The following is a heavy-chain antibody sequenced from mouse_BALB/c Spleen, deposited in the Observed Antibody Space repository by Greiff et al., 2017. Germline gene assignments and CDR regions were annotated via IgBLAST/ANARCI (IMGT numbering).Heavy chain of an antibody. V-gene: IGHV1-7*01. J-gene: IGHJ4*01. CDR3: ARDYGSLYYAMDY. Sequence: VQLQQSGAELAKPGASVKMSCKASGYTFTSYWMHWVKQRPGQGLEWIGYINPSTGYTEYNQKFKDKATLTADKSSSTAYMQLSSLTSEDSAVYYCARDYGSLYYAMDYWGQGTSVTVSS. CDR1: GYTFTSYW. D-gene: IGHD1-1*01. CDR2: INPSTGYT.